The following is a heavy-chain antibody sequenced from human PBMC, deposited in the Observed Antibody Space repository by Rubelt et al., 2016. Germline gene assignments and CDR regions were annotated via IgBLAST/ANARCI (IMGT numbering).Heavy chain of an antibody. J-gene: IGHJ4*02. CDR1: GFTFTTHG. V-gene: IGHV3-23*01. CDR3: AKGSARTWNYADD. D-gene: IGHD1-7*01. Sequence: GSGGGLVQPGGSLRLSCAASGFTFTTHGMSWVRQAPGKGLEWVSTISGGGGSAYYADSVRGRFTISRDNSKNALYLRMSSLRAEDTAVYFCAKGSARTWNYADDWGQGTLVTVSS. CDR2: ISGGGGSA.